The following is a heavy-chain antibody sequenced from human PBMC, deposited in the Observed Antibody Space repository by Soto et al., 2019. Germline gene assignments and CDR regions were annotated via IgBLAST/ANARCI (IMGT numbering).Heavy chain of an antibody. CDR1: GFSSSSYC. J-gene: IGHJ4*02. CDR2: IKQDGSEK. Sequence: EVQLVESGGGLVQPGWSLRLSCAASGFSSSSYCMTWVRQDQGKWLEWVANIKQDGSEKLFGDSVKGRFSISRDNAKNSVYLQMNSLRGEDTAVYYCARFISAYLTIDYWGQGSLVTVSS. D-gene: IGHD3-16*01. CDR3: ARFISAYLTIDY. V-gene: IGHV3-7*01.